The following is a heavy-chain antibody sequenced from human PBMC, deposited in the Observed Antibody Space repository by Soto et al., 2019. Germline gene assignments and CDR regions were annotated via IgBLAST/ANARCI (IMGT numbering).Heavy chain of an antibody. J-gene: IGHJ3*02. CDR3: ARVCSSTSGYIQTARGAFDI. D-gene: IGHD2-2*02. CDR2: INPNSGGT. CDR1: GYTFTGYY. Sequence: QVQLVQSGAEVKKPGASVKVSCKASGYTFTGYYMHWVRQAPGQGLEWMGWINPNSGGTNYAQKFQGWVTMTRDTSISTAYMELSRLRSDDTAVYYCARVCSSTSGYIQTARGAFDIWGQGTMVTVSS. V-gene: IGHV1-2*04.